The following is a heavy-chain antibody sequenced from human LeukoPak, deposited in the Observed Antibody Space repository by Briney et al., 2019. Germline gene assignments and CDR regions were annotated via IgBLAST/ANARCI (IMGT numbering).Heavy chain of an antibody. J-gene: IGHJ3*02. CDR1: GYTFINYG. CDR3: AREDCSGGSCYSGAFDI. V-gene: IGHV1-18*01. Sequence: ASVKVSCKTSGYTFINYGITWVRQVPGQGLEWMGWISTYSDNANYAQKFQGRVTITADESTNTAYMELSSLRSEDTAVYYCAREDCSGGSCYSGAFDIWGQGTMVTVSS. CDR2: ISTYSDNA. D-gene: IGHD2-15*01.